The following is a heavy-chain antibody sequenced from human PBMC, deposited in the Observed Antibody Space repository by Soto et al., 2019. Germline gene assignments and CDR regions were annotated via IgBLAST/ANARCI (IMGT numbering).Heavy chain of an antibody. Sequence: PGGSLRLSCTASGFTFSDHAMTWVRQAPGKGLEWVSGISGGGSGAYYADSVKGRFTVSRANSKNTLFLQMDSLRAEDTAVYYCAKDPYYDILTSYLPVWGQGTTVTVSS. V-gene: IGHV3-23*01. D-gene: IGHD3-9*01. CDR2: ISGGGSGA. CDR3: AKDPYYDILTSYLPV. J-gene: IGHJ6*02. CDR1: GFTFSDHA.